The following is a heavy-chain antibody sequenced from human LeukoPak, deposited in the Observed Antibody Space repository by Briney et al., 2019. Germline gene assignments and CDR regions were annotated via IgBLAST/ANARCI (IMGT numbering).Heavy chain of an antibody. D-gene: IGHD6-13*01. CDR2: ISSSSSYI. J-gene: IGHJ3*02. CDR1: GFTFSSYS. CDR3: AREIAAAGTGAFDI. Sequence: PGGSLRLSCAASGFTFSSYSMNWVRQAPGKGLEWVSSISSSSSYIYYADSVKGRFTISRDNAKNSLYLQMNSLRAEDTAVYYCAREIAAAGTGAFDIWGQGTMVTVSS. V-gene: IGHV3-21*01.